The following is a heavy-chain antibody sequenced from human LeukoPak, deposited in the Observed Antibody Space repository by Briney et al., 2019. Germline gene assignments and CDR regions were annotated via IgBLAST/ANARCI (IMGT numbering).Heavy chain of an antibody. Sequence: SETLSLTCAVYGGSFSDYFWSWIRQPPGKGLEWIGEISHSGSTTYNPSLRSRVTISGDTSKKQFSLKLSSVTAGDTAVYYCVTYYYGSSAPKRNYWGQGILVTVSS. J-gene: IGHJ4*02. D-gene: IGHD3-22*01. V-gene: IGHV4-34*01. CDR3: VTYYYGSSAPKRNY. CDR1: GGSFSDYF. CDR2: ISHSGST.